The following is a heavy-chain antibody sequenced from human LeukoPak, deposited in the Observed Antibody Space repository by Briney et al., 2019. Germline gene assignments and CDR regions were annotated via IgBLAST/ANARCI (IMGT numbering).Heavy chain of an antibody. Sequence: SETLSLTCTVSGGSISSSDHSWSWIRQPAGKGLEWIGRISSSGSTNYNPSLKSRVTISVDTSKNQFSLKLSSVTAADTAVYFCARGPYSYDSSGAFDIWGQGTMVTVSS. CDR2: ISSSGST. D-gene: IGHD3-22*01. CDR3: ARGPYSYDSSGAFDI. V-gene: IGHV4-61*02. J-gene: IGHJ3*02. CDR1: GGSISSSDHS.